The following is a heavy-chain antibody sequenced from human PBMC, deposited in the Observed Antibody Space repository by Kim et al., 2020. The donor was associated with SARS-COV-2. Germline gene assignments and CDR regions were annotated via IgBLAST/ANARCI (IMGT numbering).Heavy chain of an antibody. CDR1: GGSISGYF. J-gene: IGHJ5*02. CDR2: VTYSGAT. V-gene: IGHV4-59*01. CDR3: ARGGGLNYFDP. Sequence: SETLSLTCTVSGGSISGYFWSWVRQPPGKGLEWIGYVTYSGATTYTPSLKNRVSMSVDTSKNQFSLRLNSAIAADTAVNYCARGGGLNYFDPCGQGTLVT. D-gene: IGHD1-7*01.